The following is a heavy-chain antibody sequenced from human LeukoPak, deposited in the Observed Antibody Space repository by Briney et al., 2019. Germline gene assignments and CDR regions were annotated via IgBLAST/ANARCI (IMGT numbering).Heavy chain of an antibody. D-gene: IGHD3-9*01. CDR2: ISYDGSNK. J-gene: IGHJ4*02. CDR3: ARGDILTGYPYDY. V-gene: IGHV3-30-3*01. CDR1: GFTFSDYA. Sequence: GRSLRLSCAASGFTFSDYAMHWVRQAPGKGLEWVAVISYDGSNKYYADSVKGRFTISRDNAKNSLYLQMNSLRAEDTAVYYCARGDILTGYPYDYWGQGTLVTVSS.